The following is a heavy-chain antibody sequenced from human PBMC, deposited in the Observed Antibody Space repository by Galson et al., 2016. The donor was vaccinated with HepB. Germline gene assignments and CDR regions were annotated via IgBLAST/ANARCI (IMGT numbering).Heavy chain of an antibody. Sequence: SLRLSCAASTFSLSDAGIHWVRQAPGRGLQWVAGIWSSGSPKYYADSVKGRFTVSRDNSRNTVDLQMDSLRGEDTALYYCARSKGAVWSHYFGDWGQGTLVSVSS. V-gene: IGHV3-33*03. CDR2: IWSSGSPK. D-gene: IGHD2-8*02. CDR1: TFSLSDAG. J-gene: IGHJ4*02. CDR3: ARSKGAVWSHYFGD.